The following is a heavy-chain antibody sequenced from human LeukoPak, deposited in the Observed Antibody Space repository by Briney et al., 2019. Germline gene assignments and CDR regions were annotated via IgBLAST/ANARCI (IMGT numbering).Heavy chain of an antibody. CDR3: ARAHLYSSGWYLSY. V-gene: IGHV1-2*02. CDR2: INPNTGDT. D-gene: IGHD6-19*01. Sequence: GASVKVSCKASGYTFTGYYMHWVRQAPGQGLEWMGWINPNTGDTNYAQKFQGRVTMTRNTSISTAYMELSSLRSEDTAVYYCARAHLYSSGWYLSYWGQGTLVTVSS. CDR1: GYTFTGYY. J-gene: IGHJ4*02.